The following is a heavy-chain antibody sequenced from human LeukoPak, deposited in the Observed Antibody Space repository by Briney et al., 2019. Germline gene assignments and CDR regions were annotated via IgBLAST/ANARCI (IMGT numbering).Heavy chain of an antibody. J-gene: IGHJ4*02. D-gene: IGHD3/OR15-3a*01. V-gene: IGHV4-31*03. Sequence: SEILSLTCTVSGGSISSGGYYWSWIRQHPGKGLEWIGYIYYSGSTYYNPSLKSRVTISVDTSKNQFSLKLSSVTAADTAVYYCARGAGRTGGFDYWGQGTLVTVSS. CDR1: GGSISSGGYY. CDR3: ARGAGRTGGFDY. CDR2: IYYSGST.